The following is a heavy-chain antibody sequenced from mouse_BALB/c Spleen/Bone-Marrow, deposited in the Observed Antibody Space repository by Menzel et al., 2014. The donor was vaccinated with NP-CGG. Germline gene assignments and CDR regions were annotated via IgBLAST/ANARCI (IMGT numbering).Heavy chain of an antibody. J-gene: IGHJ3*01. CDR1: GYTFTDYN. Sequence: VQLQQSGPELVKPGASVKIPCKASGYTFTDYNMDWVKQSHGKSLEWIGDINPNNGGTIYNQKFKGKATLTADKSSSTAYMELRSLTSEDTAVYYCARSDGYSWFAYWGQGTLVTVSA. D-gene: IGHD2-3*01. CDR2: INPNNGGT. CDR3: ARSDGYSWFAY. V-gene: IGHV1-18*01.